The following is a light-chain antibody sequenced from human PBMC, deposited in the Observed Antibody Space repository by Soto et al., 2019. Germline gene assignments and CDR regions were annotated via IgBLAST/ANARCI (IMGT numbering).Light chain of an antibody. Sequence: DGVMTQSALSLSVTLGQPASISCRSTQSLVYSDGSAYLNWFHQRPGQSPRRLIYKASNRDSGVPARFSGSGSGADFTLMISRVEAEDVGVYYCLQGTHWPYTFGQGPKLEIK. CDR1: QSLVYSDGSAY. J-gene: IGKJ2*01. CDR3: LQGTHWPYT. CDR2: KAS. V-gene: IGKV2-30*01.